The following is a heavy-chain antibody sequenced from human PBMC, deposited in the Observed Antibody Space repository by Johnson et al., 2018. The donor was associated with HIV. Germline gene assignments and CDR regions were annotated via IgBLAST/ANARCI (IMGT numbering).Heavy chain of an antibody. CDR1: RFTFSSYA. V-gene: IGHV3-30*04. CDR3: AREGRTGPDTFDI. CDR2: ISYDGSNK. J-gene: IGHJ3*02. Sequence: QVQLVESGGGVVQPGRSLRLSCAASRFTFSSYAMHWVRQAPGKGLEWVAIISYDGSNKNYADSVKGRFTVSRDNSKNTLFLQMNGLRAEDTAVYYCAREGRTGPDTFDIWGQGTMLTASS.